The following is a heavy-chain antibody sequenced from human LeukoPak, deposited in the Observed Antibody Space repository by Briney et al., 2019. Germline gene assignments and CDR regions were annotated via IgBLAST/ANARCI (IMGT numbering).Heavy chain of an antibody. J-gene: IGHJ6*02. Sequence: HPGGSLRLSCAASGLTFSSHWMHWVRQAPGKGLVWVSRITNDGSSTTYADSVKGRFTISRDNAKNMLYLQVNSLRAEDTAVYYCTTAPLNPELYDMDVWGQGTTVTVSS. CDR2: ITNDGSST. CDR3: TTAPLNPELYDMDV. D-gene: IGHD1-7*01. CDR1: GLTFSSHW. V-gene: IGHV3-74*01.